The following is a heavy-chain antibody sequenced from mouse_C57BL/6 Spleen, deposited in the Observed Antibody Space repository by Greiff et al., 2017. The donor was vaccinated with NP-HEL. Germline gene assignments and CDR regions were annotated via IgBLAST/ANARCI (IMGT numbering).Heavy chain of an antibody. CDR1: GYTFTSYW. Sequence: VQLQQPGAELVMPGASVKLSCKASGYTFTSYWMHWVKQRPGQGLEWIGEIDPSDSYTNYNQKFTGKSTLTVDKSSSTAYMQLSSLTSEDSAVYYCAMGTTVVADAMDYWGQGTSVTVSS. CDR2: IDPSDSYT. V-gene: IGHV1-69*01. CDR3: AMGTTVVADAMDY. D-gene: IGHD1-1*01. J-gene: IGHJ4*01.